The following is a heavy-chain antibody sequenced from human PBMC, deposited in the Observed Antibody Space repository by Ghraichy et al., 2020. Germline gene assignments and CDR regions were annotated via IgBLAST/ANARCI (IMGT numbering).Heavy chain of an antibody. J-gene: IGHJ2*01. CDR3: AKVTPRYDSSGYYNRYWYFDL. CDR2: ISGSGGST. V-gene: IGHV3-23*01. CDR1: GFTFSSYA. Sequence: LSLTCAASGFTFSSYAMSWVRQAPGKGLEWVSAISGSGGSTYYADSVKGRFTISRDNSKNTLYLQMNSLRAEDTAVYYCAKVTPRYDSSGYYNRYWYFDLWGRGTLVTVSS. D-gene: IGHD3-22*01.